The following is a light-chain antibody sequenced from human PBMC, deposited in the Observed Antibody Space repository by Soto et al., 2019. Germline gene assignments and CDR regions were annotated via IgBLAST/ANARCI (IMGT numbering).Light chain of an antibody. V-gene: IGKV1-5*03. CDR1: QSIGSW. CDR2: KES. Sequence: DIQMTQSPSTLSASVGDRVTITCRASQSIGSWLAWYQQKPEKAPKLLIYKESILETGVPSRFSGSESGTEFPLIITSLQPDDFATYYCQQNSLYPWTFGQGTKVEIK. J-gene: IGKJ1*01. CDR3: QQNSLYPWT.